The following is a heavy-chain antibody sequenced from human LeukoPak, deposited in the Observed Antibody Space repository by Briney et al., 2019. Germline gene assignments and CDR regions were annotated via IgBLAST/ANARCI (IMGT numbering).Heavy chain of an antibody. CDR2: ISWNSGSI. V-gene: IGHV3-9*01. J-gene: IGHJ4*02. D-gene: IGHD3-22*01. CDR1: GFTFDDYA. CDR3: ARAHEEPRYYDSSGDFDY. Sequence: GGSLRLSCAASGFTFDDYAMHWVRQAPGKGLEWVSGISWNSGSIGYADSVKGRFTISRDNSKNTLYLQMNSLRAEDTAVYYCARAHEEPRYYDSSGDFDYWGQGTLVTVSS.